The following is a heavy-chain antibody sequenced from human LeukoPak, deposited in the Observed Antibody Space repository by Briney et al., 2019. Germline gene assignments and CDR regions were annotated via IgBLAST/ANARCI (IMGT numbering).Heavy chain of an antibody. CDR1: GYSISSGYY. CDR3: ARERHSSFEY. J-gene: IGHJ4*02. D-gene: IGHD6-13*01. V-gene: IGHV3-11*01. Sequence: LSLTCTVSGYSISSGYYWGWIRQPPGKGLECISYISSSASTIYYADSVKGRFTISRDNAKTSLYLQMNSLRAEDTALYYCARERHSSFEYWGQGSLITVSS. CDR2: ISSSASTI.